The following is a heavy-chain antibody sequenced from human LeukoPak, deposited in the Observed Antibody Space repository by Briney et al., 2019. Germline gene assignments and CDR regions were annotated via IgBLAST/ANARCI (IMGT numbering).Heavy chain of an antibody. CDR2: INPNGGST. D-gene: IGHD6-13*01. CDR3: ARDNTAAGPFDY. Sequence: GASVKVSCKASGYTFTSYFMHWVRQAPGQGLEWMGIINPNGGSTRYAQKFQGRVTMTRDTSTSTVYMDLSSLGSEDTAVYYCARDNTAAGPFDYWGQGTLVTVSS. CDR1: GYTFTSYF. J-gene: IGHJ4*02. V-gene: IGHV1-46*01.